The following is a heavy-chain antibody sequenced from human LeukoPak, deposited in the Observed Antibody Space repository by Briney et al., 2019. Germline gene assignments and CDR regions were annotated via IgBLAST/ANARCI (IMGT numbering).Heavy chain of an antibody. CDR3: ARGLVPAAIGPSADYYYYYYMDV. Sequence: SVKVSCKASGGTFNSYAISWVRQAPGQGLEWMGGIIPIFGTANYAQKFQGRVTITTDESTSTAYMELSSLRSEDTAVYYCARGLVPAAIGPSADYYYYYYMDVWGKGTTVTVSS. D-gene: IGHD2-2*01. V-gene: IGHV1-69*05. J-gene: IGHJ6*03. CDR1: GGTFNSYA. CDR2: IIPIFGTA.